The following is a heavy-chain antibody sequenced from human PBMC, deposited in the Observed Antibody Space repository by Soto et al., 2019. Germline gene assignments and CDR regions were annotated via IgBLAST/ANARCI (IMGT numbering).Heavy chain of an antibody. J-gene: IGHJ6*02. CDR2: LNPSGGST. Sequence: ASVKASCKASGYTVTSDYMPCVRKAPGQVLEWMGILNPSGGSTSYAQKLQGRVTMTRDTSTSTVYMELSSLRSEDTAGYYCARGSYLDGIDVCG. V-gene: IGHV1-46*03. CDR1: GYTVTSDY. D-gene: IGHD1-26*01. CDR3: ARGSYLDGIDV.